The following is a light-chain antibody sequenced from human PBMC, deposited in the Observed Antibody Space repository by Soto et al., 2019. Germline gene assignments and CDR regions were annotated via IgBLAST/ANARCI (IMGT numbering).Light chain of an antibody. CDR2: LGS. J-gene: IGKJ1*01. CDR1: QSLLHSNGYNY. Sequence: MVMTQSPLSLPVTPGEPASISCRSSQSLLHSNGYNYLDWYLQKPGQSPQLLIYLGSNRASGVPDRFSGSGSGTDFTLKISRVEAEDVGVYYCMQALQTPPWTFGQGTKVDIK. CDR3: MQALQTPPWT. V-gene: IGKV2-28*01.